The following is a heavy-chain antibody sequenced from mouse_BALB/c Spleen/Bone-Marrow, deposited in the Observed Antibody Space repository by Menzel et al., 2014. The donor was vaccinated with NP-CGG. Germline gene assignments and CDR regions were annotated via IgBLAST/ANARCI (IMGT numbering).Heavy chain of an antibody. V-gene: IGHV6-6*02. D-gene: IGHD2-3*01. CDR2: IRLKSNNYAT. Sequence: ESGGGLVQPGGSMKLSCVASGFTFSNYWLNWVRQSPEKGLEWVAEIRLKSNNYATHYAESVKGRFTISRDDSXSSVYLQMNNLRAEDTGIYYCTSMRRRGFAYWGQGTLVTVSA. CDR3: TSMRRRGFAY. J-gene: IGHJ3*01. CDR1: GFTFSNYW.